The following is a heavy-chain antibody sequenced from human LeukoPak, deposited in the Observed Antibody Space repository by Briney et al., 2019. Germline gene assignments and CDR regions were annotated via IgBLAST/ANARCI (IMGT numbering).Heavy chain of an antibody. Sequence: SETLSLTCAVYGGSFSGYYWSWIRQPPGKGLEWIGEINHSGSTNYNPSLKSRVTTSVDTSKNQFSLKLSSVTAADTAVYYCARSAVHDAFDIWGQGTMVTVSS. CDR2: INHSGST. J-gene: IGHJ3*02. CDR3: ARSAVHDAFDI. CDR1: GGSFSGYY. V-gene: IGHV4-34*01. D-gene: IGHD6-19*01.